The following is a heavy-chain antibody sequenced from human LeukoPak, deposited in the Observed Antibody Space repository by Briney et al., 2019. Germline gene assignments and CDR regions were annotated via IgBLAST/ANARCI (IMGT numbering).Heavy chain of an antibody. CDR3: ARVDVEGYYFDY. D-gene: IGHD3/OR15-3a*01. V-gene: IGHV3-53*01. Sequence: GGSLRLSCAASGFTVSSNYMSWVRQAPGKGLEWVSVIYSGGSTYYADSVKGRFTISRDNTKNTLYLQMNSLRAEDTAVYYCARVDVEGYYFDYWGQGTLVTVSS. J-gene: IGHJ4*02. CDR2: IYSGGST. CDR1: GFTVSSNY.